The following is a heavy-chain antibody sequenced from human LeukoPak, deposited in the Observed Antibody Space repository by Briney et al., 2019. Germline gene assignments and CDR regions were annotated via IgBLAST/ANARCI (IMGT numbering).Heavy chain of an antibody. V-gene: IGHV4-59*01. Sequence: PSETLSLTCTVSGGSISSYYWSWIRQPPGKGLEWIGYIYYSGSTNYNPPLKSRVTISVDTSKNQFSLKLSSVTAADTAVYYCARGPWYDFWSGYYSFGMDVWGQGTTVTVSS. D-gene: IGHD3-3*01. CDR3: ARGPWYDFWSGYYSFGMDV. CDR1: GGSISSYY. J-gene: IGHJ6*02. CDR2: IYYSGST.